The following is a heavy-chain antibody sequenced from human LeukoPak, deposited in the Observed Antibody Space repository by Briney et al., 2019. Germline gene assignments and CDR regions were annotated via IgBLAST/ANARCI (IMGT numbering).Heavy chain of an antibody. CDR1: GGAISGYY. J-gene: IGHJ4*02. Sequence: PSETLSLTCAVSGGAISGYYWNWIRQPPGKGLEWIGYIYHSGSTYYNPSLKSRVTISVGRSKNQFSLKLGSVTAADTAVYYCARVLLSYYDSSGYYAPDDYWGQGTLVTVSS. CDR2: IYHSGST. CDR3: ARVLLSYYDSSGYYAPDDY. D-gene: IGHD3-22*01. V-gene: IGHV4-30-2*01.